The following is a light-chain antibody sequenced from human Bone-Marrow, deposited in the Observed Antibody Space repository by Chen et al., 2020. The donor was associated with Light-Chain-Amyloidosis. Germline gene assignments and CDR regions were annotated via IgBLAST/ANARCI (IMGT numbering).Light chain of an antibody. J-gene: IGKJ1*01. V-gene: IGKV3-15*01. CDR3: QQYDSWKT. CDR1: QSINNK. Sequence: EIVMTQSPATLSVSPGERVTLSCRASQSINNKLAWYQQKPGQAPRRLIYGASTRSTGNPARFSGSGSGTEFTLTISSMQPEDFAVYYCQQYDSWKTFGQGTNVEIK. CDR2: GAS.